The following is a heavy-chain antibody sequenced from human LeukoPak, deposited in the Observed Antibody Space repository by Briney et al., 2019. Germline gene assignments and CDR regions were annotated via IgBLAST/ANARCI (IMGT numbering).Heavy chain of an antibody. Sequence: PGGSLRLSCAASGFTFSSYAMSWVRQAPGKGLEWVSAISGSGGSTYYADSVKGRFTISRDNSKNTLYLRMNSLRAEDTAVYYCAKDRGDYGYFDLWGRGTLVTVSS. CDR1: GFTFSSYA. CDR3: AKDRGDYGYFDL. CDR2: ISGSGGST. J-gene: IGHJ2*01. V-gene: IGHV3-23*01. D-gene: IGHD4-17*01.